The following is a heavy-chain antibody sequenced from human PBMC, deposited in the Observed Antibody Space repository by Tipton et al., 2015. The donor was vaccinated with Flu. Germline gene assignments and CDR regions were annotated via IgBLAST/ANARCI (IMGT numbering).Heavy chain of an antibody. CDR1: GGSISTINYY. V-gene: IGHV4-39*07. D-gene: IGHD7-27*01. Sequence: TLSLTCTVSGGSISTINYYWGWIRQPPGKGLEWIGEINHSGSTNYNPSLKSRVTISADTSKKQFSLKLNSVTAADTAVYFCATKFANWGVWEPRDYWGQGTLVTVS. CDR3: ATKFANWGVWEPRDY. J-gene: IGHJ4*02. CDR2: INHSGST.